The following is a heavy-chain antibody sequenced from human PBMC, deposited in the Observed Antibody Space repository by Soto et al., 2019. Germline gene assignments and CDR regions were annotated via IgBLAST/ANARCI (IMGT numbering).Heavy chain of an antibody. Sequence: QVQLVQSGAEVKKPGASVKVSCKASGYTFTSYYMHWVRQAPRQGLEWVGVINPSGGSITYAQNFQGRVSMTWDTSTSTVYMELSSLRSEDTAVYYCAREARDYYGMDVWGQGTTVTVSS. CDR2: INPSGGSI. J-gene: IGHJ6*02. V-gene: IGHV1-46*01. CDR3: AREARDYYGMDV. CDR1: GYTFTSYY.